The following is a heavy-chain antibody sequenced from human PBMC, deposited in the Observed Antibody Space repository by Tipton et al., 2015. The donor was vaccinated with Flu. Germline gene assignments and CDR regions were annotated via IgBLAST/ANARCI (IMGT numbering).Heavy chain of an antibody. CDR3: VRDRYGKGFDY. V-gene: IGHV3-7*01. CDR2: IKHDGGEE. CDR1: GFMFSSFW. D-gene: IGHD4-17*01. J-gene: IGHJ4*02. Sequence: SLRLSCEGSGFMFSSFWMGWVRQAPGKGLEWVVSIKHDGGEEKYVDSVKGRFTISRDNAKNSVFLQMKSLRVEDTALYFCVRDRYGKGFDYWGQGTSVTVSS.